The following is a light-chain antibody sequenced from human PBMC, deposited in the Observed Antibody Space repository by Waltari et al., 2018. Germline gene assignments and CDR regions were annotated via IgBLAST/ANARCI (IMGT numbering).Light chain of an antibody. J-gene: IGKJ1*01. V-gene: IGKV3-20*01. CDR3: QQYGSSPWT. Sequence: EIVLTQSPGTLSLSPGARVTLSCRASQSVSSSYLAWYQQKPGQAPRLLIYGASSRATGIPDRFSSGGSGTDFTRTISRLEPEDFAVYYCQQYGSSPWTFGQGTKVEIK. CDR1: QSVSSSY. CDR2: GAS.